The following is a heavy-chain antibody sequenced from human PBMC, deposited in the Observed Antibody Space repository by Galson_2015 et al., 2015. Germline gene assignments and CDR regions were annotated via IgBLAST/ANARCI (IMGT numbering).Heavy chain of an antibody. D-gene: IGHD2-21*02. V-gene: IGHV3-23*01. CDR1: GFTVSCNY. CDR3: ARDVAGGDPHYWYFDP. J-gene: IGHJ2*01. Sequence: SLRLSCAASGFTVSCNYMSWVRQAPGKGLGWVSAISGSGGGTYYADSVKGRFTISRDNSKNMPYLQMNSLRAEDTALHYCARDVAGGDPHYWYFDPWGRGTLVTVSS. CDR2: ISGSGGGT.